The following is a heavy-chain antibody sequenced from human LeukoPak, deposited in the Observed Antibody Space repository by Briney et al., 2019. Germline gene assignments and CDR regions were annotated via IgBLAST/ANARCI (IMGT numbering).Heavy chain of an antibody. V-gene: IGHV1-18*04. Sequence: GASVKVSCKASGYTFNSYGISWVRQAPGQGLEWMGWISAYNGNTNYAQKFQGRVTMTTDTSTSTAYMELRSLRSDDTAMYYCVRDIAVLSGFHFPEWGQGTLVIVSS. CDR2: ISAYNGNT. CDR1: GYTFNSYG. CDR3: VRDIAVLSGFHFPE. J-gene: IGHJ4*02. D-gene: IGHD3-22*01.